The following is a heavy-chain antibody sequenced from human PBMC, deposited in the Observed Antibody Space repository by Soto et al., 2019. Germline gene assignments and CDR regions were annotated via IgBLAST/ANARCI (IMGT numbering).Heavy chain of an antibody. J-gene: IGHJ3*02. D-gene: IGHD1-7*01. CDR2: IYYSGST. Sequence: SETLSLTCTVSGGSISSGGYYWSWIRQHPGKGLEWIGYIYYSGSTYYNPSLKSRVTISVDTSKNQSSLKLSSVTAADTAVYYCARSELRLAFDIWGQGTMVTVSS. CDR1: GGSISSGGYY. CDR3: ARSELRLAFDI. V-gene: IGHV4-31*03.